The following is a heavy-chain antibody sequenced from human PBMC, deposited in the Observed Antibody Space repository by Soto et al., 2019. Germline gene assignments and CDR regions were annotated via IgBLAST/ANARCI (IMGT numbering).Heavy chain of an antibody. CDR2: ISGSGGST. CDR1: GFTFSSYA. D-gene: IGHD6-13*01. Sequence: GGSLRLSCAASGFTFSSYAMNWVRQAPGKGLEWVSAISGSGGSTYYADSVKGRFTISRDNSKNTLYLQMNSLRAEDTAVYYCAKENGYSSSWFEFDYWGQGTLVTVSS. V-gene: IGHV3-23*01. J-gene: IGHJ4*02. CDR3: AKENGYSSSWFEFDY.